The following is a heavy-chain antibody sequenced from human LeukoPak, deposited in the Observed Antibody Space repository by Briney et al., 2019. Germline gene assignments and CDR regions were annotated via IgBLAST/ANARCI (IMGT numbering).Heavy chain of an antibody. D-gene: IGHD3-10*01. CDR3: ARAGLGRGSGADDAFDI. CDR2: IQQDGSEK. V-gene: IGHV3-7*01. J-gene: IGHJ3*02. CDR1: GFTFSGYW. Sequence: GGSLRLSCAASGFTFSGYWMSWVRQAPGKGLEWVANIQQDGSEKYYVDPVKGRFTISRDNAKNSLYLQMNSLRAEDTAVYYCARAGLGRGSGADDAFDIWGQGTMVTVSS.